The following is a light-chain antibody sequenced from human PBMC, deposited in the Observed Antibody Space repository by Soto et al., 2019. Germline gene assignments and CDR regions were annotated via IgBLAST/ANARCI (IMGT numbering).Light chain of an antibody. V-gene: IGKV3-15*01. CDR1: QSLTSN. CDR3: QQYNHWPRMLS. CDR2: DTS. J-gene: IGKJ4*01. Sequence: EIILTQSPATLYVSPGERATLSCRASQSLTSNLAWYQQRPGQAPRLLIYDTSTRATDIPARFNGSGSGTEFTLTIASLQSEDFAVYYCQQYNHWPRMLSFGGGTRV.